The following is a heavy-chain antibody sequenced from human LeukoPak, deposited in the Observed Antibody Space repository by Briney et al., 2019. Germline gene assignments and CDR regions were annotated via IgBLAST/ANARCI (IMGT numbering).Heavy chain of an antibody. CDR3: AKGGASADYYYYYMDV. J-gene: IGHJ6*03. CDR1: GFTISSYG. CDR2: ISGSGGST. D-gene: IGHD6-13*01. Sequence: WGSLTLTCAASGFTISSYGMSWVRQPPGKGLEWVSDISGSGGSTYYADSVKRRFTISSDNTKQTLYLQMNSPRAEDTAVYYCAKGGASADYYYYYMDVWGKGTTVTISS. V-gene: IGHV3-23*01.